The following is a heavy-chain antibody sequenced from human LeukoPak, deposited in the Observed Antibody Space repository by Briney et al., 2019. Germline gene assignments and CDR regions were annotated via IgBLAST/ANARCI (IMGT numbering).Heavy chain of an antibody. J-gene: IGHJ4*02. Sequence: SETLSLTCAVYGGSFSGYYWSWIRQPPGKGLEWIGEINHSGSTNYNPSLKSRVTISVDTSKNQSSLKLSSVTAADTAVYYCARGWGAFDYWGQGTLVTVSS. CDR3: ARGWGAFDY. V-gene: IGHV4-34*01. D-gene: IGHD3-16*01. CDR2: INHSGST. CDR1: GGSFSGYY.